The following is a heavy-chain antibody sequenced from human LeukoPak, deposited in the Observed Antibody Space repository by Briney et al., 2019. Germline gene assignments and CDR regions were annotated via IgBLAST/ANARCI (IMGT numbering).Heavy chain of an antibody. Sequence: SETLSLTCTVSGGSISSGGYYWSWIRQHPGKGLEWIGYIYYSGSTYYNPSLKSRVTISVDTPKNQFSLKLSSVTAADTAVYYCARSNIDFWSGYFDYWGQGTLVTVSS. CDR3: ARSNIDFWSGYFDY. D-gene: IGHD3-3*01. CDR1: GGSISSGGYY. J-gene: IGHJ4*02. V-gene: IGHV4-31*03. CDR2: IYYSGST.